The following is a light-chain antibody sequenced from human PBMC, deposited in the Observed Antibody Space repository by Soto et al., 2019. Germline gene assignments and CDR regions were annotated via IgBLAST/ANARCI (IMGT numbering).Light chain of an antibody. CDR3: AAWDDSLNGVV. V-gene: IGLV1-44*01. CDR1: SSNVGSYT. J-gene: IGLJ2*01. CDR2: SGN. Sequence: VVTQPPSASGTPGQRVTISCSGSSSNVGSYTVYWYQQLPGTAPKVLIYSGNRRPSGVPARFSGSKSGTSASLAISGLQSEDEADYYCAAWDDSLNGVVFGGGTKLTVL.